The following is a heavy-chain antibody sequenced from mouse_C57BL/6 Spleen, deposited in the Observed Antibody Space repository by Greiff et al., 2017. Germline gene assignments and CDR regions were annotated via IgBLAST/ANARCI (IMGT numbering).Heavy chain of an antibody. CDR1: GFTFSSYA. CDR3: ARDDYYYGSSSWFAY. CDR2: ISDGGSYT. J-gene: IGHJ3*01. Sequence: EVQVVESGGGLVKPGGSLKLSCAASGFTFSSYAMSWVRQTPEKRLEWVATISDGGSYTYYPDNVKGRFTIARDNAKNNLYLQMSHLKSEDTAMYYCARDDYYYGSSSWFAYWGQGTLVTVSA. D-gene: IGHD1-1*01. V-gene: IGHV5-4*01.